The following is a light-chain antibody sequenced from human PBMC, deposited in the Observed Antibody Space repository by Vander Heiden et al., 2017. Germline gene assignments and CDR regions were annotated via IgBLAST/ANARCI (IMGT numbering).Light chain of an antibody. Sequence: QSALTKPASVSGSAGQSITISCTATSSDVGSYNLVSWYQQHPGKAPIRSIYEVSKRPSGVSKRFSGSKYGNTDSLTISGLQAEDEAYDYCCSYAGSMVVGGGTKRTVL. J-gene: IGLJ3*02. CDR2: EVS. CDR3: CSYAGSMV. CDR1: SSDVGSYNL. V-gene: IGLV2-23*02.